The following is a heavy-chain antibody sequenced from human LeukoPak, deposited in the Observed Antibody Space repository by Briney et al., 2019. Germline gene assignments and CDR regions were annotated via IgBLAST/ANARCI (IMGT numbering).Heavy chain of an antibody. Sequence: GASVKVSCKASGGTFSSYAISWVRQAPGQGLEWMGGIIPIFGTANYAQKFPGRVTITADESTSTAYMELSRLRSEDTAVYYWAREDWGRFGELSWFDPWGQGTLVTVSS. D-gene: IGHD3-10*01. CDR2: IIPIFGTA. J-gene: IGHJ5*02. V-gene: IGHV1-69*01. CDR1: GGTFSSYA. CDR3: AREDWGRFGELSWFDP.